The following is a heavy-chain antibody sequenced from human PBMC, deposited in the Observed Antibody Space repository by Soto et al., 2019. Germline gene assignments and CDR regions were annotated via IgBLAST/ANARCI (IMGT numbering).Heavy chain of an antibody. CDR1: GGTFSSYA. CDR3: ARRSSYYYYSSGYYYDAFEI. J-gene: IGHJ3*02. D-gene: IGHD3-22*01. Sequence: SLQVSCKASGGTFSSYAISWVRQAPGQGLEWMGGIIPIFGTANYAQKFQGRVTITADESTSTAYMELSSLRSEDTAVYYCARRSSYYYYSSGYYYDAFEIWGQGKMVTV. V-gene: IGHV1-69*13. CDR2: IIPIFGTA.